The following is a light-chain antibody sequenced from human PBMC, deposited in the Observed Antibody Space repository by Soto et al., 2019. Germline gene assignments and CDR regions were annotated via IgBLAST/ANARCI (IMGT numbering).Light chain of an antibody. J-gene: IGLJ2*01. CDR3: SSYGASSTL. Sequence: LTQPASVSGSPGQSITISCTGSTSDIGGYNYVSWYQQHPGKAPKLLIYDVGYRPSGISDRFSGSKSGNTASLTISGLQPEDEADYYCSSYGASSTLFGGGTKVTVL. CDR2: DVG. CDR1: TSDIGGYNY. V-gene: IGLV2-14*03.